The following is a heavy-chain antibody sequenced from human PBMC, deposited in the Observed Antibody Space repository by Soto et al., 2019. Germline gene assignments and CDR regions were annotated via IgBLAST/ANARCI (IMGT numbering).Heavy chain of an antibody. J-gene: IGHJ6*02. Sequence: ASVKVSCKASGYTFIGYYMHWVRQAPGQGFEWMGWINLNSGGTNYAQKFQGWVTMTRDTSISTAYMELSRLRSDDTAVYYCARGRYSSSWYFYYGMDVWGQGTTVTVSS. CDR1: GYTFIGYY. CDR2: INLNSGGT. V-gene: IGHV1-2*04. CDR3: ARGRYSSSWYFYYGMDV. D-gene: IGHD6-13*01.